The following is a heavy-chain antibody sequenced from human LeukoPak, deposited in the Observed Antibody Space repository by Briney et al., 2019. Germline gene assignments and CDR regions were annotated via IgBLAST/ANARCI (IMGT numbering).Heavy chain of an antibody. CDR3: VRENHGSFDY. V-gene: IGHV3-21*01. D-gene: IGHD1-14*01. Sequence: GGSLRLSCAASGFSFSTYYVNWVRQAPGKGLEWVSCISSGSTYIFYADSVRGRFAISRDNAKNSLYLQMNSLRADDTAVYYCVRENHGSFDYWGQGTLVTVSS. J-gene: IGHJ4*02. CDR1: GFSFSTYY. CDR2: ISSGSTYI.